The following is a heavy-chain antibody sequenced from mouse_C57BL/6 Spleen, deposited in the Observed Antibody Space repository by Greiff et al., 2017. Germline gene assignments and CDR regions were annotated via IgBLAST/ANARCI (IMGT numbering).Heavy chain of an antibody. V-gene: IGHV14-2*01. D-gene: IGHD2-4*01. CDR2: IDPEDGET. CDR3: ARRDYDRNWFAY. Sequence: VQLQQSGAELVKPGASVKLSCTASGFNIKDYYMHWVKQRTEQGLEWIGRIDPEDGETKYAPKIQGKATITADTSSNTAYLQLSRLTSEDTAVDYCARRDYDRNWFAYWGQGTLVTVSA. J-gene: IGHJ3*01. CDR1: GFNIKDYY.